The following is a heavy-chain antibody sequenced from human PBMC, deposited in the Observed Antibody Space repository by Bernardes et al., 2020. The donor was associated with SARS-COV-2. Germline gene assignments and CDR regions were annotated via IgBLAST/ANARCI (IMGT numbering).Heavy chain of an antibody. CDR1: GFTFNKYA. D-gene: IGHD2-15*01. Sequence: GGSLRLSRAASGFTFNKYAMHWVRQAPGKGLEWVAVISFDGTNKYYADSVKGRFTISRENSMNTLYLQMNSLRPEDTAVYYCARGGYCSGISGVDCYYYMDVWGKGATVTVSS. CDR2: ISFDGTNK. V-gene: IGHV3-30*04. CDR3: ARGGYCSGISGVDCYYYMDV. J-gene: IGHJ6*03.